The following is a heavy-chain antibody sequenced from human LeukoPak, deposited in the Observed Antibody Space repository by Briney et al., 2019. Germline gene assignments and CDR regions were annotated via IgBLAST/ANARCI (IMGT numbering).Heavy chain of an antibody. CDR1: GGSISSGACS. CDR2: IYHSGST. V-gene: IGHV4-30-2*01. Sequence: SETLSLTCAVSGGSISSGACSWSWIRQPPGKGLEWIGDIYHSGSTYYNPSLKSRVTISVDGSKNQFSLKLSSVTAADTAVYYCARYSGYVSFDYWGQGTLVTVSS. D-gene: IGHD5-12*01. CDR3: ARYSGYVSFDY. J-gene: IGHJ4*02.